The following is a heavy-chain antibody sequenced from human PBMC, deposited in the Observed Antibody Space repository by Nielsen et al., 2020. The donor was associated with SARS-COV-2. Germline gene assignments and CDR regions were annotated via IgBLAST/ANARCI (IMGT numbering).Heavy chain of an antibody. J-gene: IGHJ4*02. CDR2: FYYSGTI. Sequence: SETLSLTCAVSGGSISGGDYSWTWIRHLPGKGLEWIGYFYYSGTIYYNPSLKSRVSISVDKSRNEFFLNLSSVTAADTAVYYCARVQYMATVTTYFDYWGQGTLVTVSS. CDR3: ARVQYMATVTTYFDY. D-gene: IGHD4-17*01. V-gene: IGHV4-30-2*01. CDR1: GGSISGGDYS.